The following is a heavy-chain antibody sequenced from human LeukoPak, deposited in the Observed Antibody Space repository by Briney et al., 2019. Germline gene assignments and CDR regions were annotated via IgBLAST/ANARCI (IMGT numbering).Heavy chain of an antibody. Sequence: SETLSLTCAVSGGSISSSNWWSWVRQPPGKGLEWIGEIYHSGSTNYNPSLKSRVTISVDKSKNQFSLKLSSVTAADTAVYYCARLKGCSSTSCYGAYYYYYYMDVWGKGTTVTISS. CDR3: ARLKGCSSTSCYGAYYYYYYMDV. CDR2: IYHSGST. CDR1: GGSISSSNW. D-gene: IGHD2-2*01. J-gene: IGHJ6*03. V-gene: IGHV4-4*02.